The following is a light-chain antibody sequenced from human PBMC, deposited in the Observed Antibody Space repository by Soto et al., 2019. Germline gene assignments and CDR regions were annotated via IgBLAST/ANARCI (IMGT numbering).Light chain of an antibody. Sequence: EIVLTQSPATLSFSPGERATLSCRASQSVDKYLVWYQQKPGQAPRLLIYDASSRATGIPARFSGSGSGTDFTLTITSLEPEDFAVYYCQQRTNWPLTFGGGTKQEIK. V-gene: IGKV3-11*01. CDR3: QQRTNWPLT. CDR2: DAS. CDR1: QSVDKY. J-gene: IGKJ4*01.